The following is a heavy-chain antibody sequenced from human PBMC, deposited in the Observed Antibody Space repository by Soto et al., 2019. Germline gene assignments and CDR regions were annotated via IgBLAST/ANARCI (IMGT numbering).Heavy chain of an antibody. CDR1: GYSFTTSG. J-gene: IGHJ4*02. Sequence: QAQLVQSGAEVKEPGASVKVSCKASGYSFTTSGITWVRPAPGQGLEWMGWISTYNGNTNYAQKLQDRVTLTTDTSTSTAYMELRSLRSDDTAVYYCARRLYGDYDYWGQGTLVTVSS. D-gene: IGHD4-17*01. CDR2: ISTYNGNT. V-gene: IGHV1-18*01. CDR3: ARRLYGDYDY.